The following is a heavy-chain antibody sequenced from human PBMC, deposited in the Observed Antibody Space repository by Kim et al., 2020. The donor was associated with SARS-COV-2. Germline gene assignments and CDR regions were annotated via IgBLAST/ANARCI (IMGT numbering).Heavy chain of an antibody. Sequence: SETLSLTCTVSGGSMSSYYWSWIRQSPEKGLEWIGYIYYSGITNYNPSLKSRLTISVDTSKNQFSLKLSSVTAADTAVYYCARHGGSPVRAFDIWGQGTMVTVSS. CDR2: IYYSGIT. CDR3: ARHGGSPVRAFDI. V-gene: IGHV4-59*08. CDR1: GGSMSSYY. J-gene: IGHJ3*02. D-gene: IGHD1-26*01.